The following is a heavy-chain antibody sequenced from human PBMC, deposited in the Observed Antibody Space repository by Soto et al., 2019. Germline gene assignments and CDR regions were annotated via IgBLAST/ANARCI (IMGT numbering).Heavy chain of an antibody. D-gene: IGHD2-15*01. V-gene: IGHV1-69*13. CDR3: ARAPVLGYCSGVSCYSSYYGMDV. J-gene: IGHJ6*02. Sequence: GASVKVSCKAPGGTFSSYAISWVRQAPGQGLEWMGGIIPIFGTANYAQKFQGRVTITADESTSTAYMELSSLRSEDTAVYYCARAPVLGYCSGVSCYSSYYGMDVWGQGTTVTVSS. CDR1: GGTFSSYA. CDR2: IIPIFGTA.